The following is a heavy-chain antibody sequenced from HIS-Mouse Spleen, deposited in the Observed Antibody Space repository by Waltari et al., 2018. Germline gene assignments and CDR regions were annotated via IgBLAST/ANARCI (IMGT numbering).Heavy chain of an antibody. Sequence: QLQLQESGPGLVKPSETLSLTCTVSGGSISSSSYYWGWIRQPPGKGLEWIGSIYYSGSTSSNPSLKGRVTISVDPATTQFSLRLSSVTAAATAVYYCAREIPYSSSWYDWYFDLWGRGTLVTVSS. V-gene: IGHV4-39*07. CDR1: GGSISSSSYY. CDR3: AREIPYSSSWYDWYFDL. D-gene: IGHD6-13*01. J-gene: IGHJ2*01. CDR2: IYYSGST.